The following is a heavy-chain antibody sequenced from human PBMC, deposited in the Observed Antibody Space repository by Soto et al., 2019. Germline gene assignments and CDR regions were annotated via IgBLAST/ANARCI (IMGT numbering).Heavy chain of an antibody. CDR3: ARYSGQNAVVW. J-gene: IGHJ4*02. CDR1: GFTFNIYA. Sequence: GGSLRLSCSASGFTFNIYAIHWVRQAPGKGLEYVSSISPNGGSTDYADSVKGRFAISRDNAKNSLYLQMNSLRAEDTAVYYCARYSGQNAVVWWGQGTLVTVSS. CDR2: ISPNGGST. D-gene: IGHD1-26*01. V-gene: IGHV3-64*04.